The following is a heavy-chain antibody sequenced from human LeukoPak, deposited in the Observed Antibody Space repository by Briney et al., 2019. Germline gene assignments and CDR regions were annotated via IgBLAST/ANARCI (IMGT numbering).Heavy chain of an antibody. CDR2: IKQDGSEK. V-gene: IGHV3-7*01. CDR1: GFTFSSYW. J-gene: IGHJ3*02. CDR3: ARLTVEMATIIPRDAFDI. D-gene: IGHD5-24*01. Sequence: GGSLRLSCAASGFTFSSYWMSWVRQAPGKGLEWEANIKQDGSEKYYVDSVKGRFTISRDNAKNSLYLQMNSLRAEDTAVYYCARLTVEMATIIPRDAFDIWRQGTMVTVSS.